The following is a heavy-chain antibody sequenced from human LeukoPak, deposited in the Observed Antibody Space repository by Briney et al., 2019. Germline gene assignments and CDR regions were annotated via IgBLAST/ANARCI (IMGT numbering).Heavy chain of an antibody. V-gene: IGHV3-7*01. J-gene: IGHJ4*02. Sequence: GGSLRLSCAASGFTFSNYWMSWVRQGPGKGLEWVANIKQDGSEKYYVDSVKGRFTISRDNAKNSLYLQMNSLRAEDTAVYYCARLRIVVGYYFDYWGQGTLVTVSS. CDR1: GFTFSNYW. CDR2: IKQDGSEK. D-gene: IGHD2-2*01. CDR3: ARLRIVVGYYFDY.